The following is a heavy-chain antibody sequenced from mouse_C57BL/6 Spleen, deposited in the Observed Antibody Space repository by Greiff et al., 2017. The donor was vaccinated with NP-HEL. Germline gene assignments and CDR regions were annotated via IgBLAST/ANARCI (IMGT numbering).Heavy chain of an antibody. V-gene: IGHV1-59*01. J-gene: IGHJ4*01. Sequence: QVQLQQPGAELVRPGPSVKLSCKASGYTFTSYWMHWVKQRPGQGLEWIGVIDPSDSYTNYNQKFKGKATLTVDTSSSTAYMQLSSLTSEDSAVYYCARRYYGSSYGAMDYWGQGTSVTVSS. CDR2: IDPSDSYT. CDR3: ARRYYGSSYGAMDY. CDR1: GYTFTSYW. D-gene: IGHD1-1*01.